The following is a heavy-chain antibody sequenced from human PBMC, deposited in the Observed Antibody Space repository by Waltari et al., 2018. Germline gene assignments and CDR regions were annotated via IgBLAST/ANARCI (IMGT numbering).Heavy chain of an antibody. CDR2: ISGSGGST. CDR3: ANSYDGYVWGSYRSIGDFDY. Sequence: EVQLVESGGGLVQPGGSLRLSCAASGFTFSSYAMSWVRQAPGKGLGWVSAISGSGGSTYYADSVKGRFTISRDNSKNTLYLQMNSLRAEDTAVYYCANSYDGYVWGSYRSIGDFDYWGQGTLVTVSS. CDR1: GFTFSSYA. J-gene: IGHJ4*02. D-gene: IGHD3-16*02. V-gene: IGHV3-23*04.